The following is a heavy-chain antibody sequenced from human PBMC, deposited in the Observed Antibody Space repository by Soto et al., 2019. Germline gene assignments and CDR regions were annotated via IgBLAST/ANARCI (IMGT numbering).Heavy chain of an antibody. Sequence: GGSLRLSCAASGFTFSSYAMHWVRQAPGKGLEYVSAISSNGGSTYYANSVKGRFTISRDNSKNTLYLQMGSLRAEDMAVYYCARVKIAARPGDYYFDYWGQGTLVTVSS. V-gene: IGHV3-64*01. CDR1: GFTFSSYA. D-gene: IGHD6-6*01. CDR2: ISSNGGST. J-gene: IGHJ4*02. CDR3: ARVKIAARPGDYYFDY.